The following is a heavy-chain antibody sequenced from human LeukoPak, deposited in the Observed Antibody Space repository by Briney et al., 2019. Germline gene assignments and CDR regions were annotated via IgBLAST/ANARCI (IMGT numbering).Heavy chain of an antibody. CDR1: GVIFEQYG. CDR2: ISWKGVTI. J-gene: IGHJ4*02. V-gene: IGHV3-9*01. Sequence: GGSLRLSCEVSGVIFEQYGMHWVRQAPGKGLEWVAGISWKGVTINYGDSVKGRLTISRDNAKSFLYLQMNSLRPEDTALYYCVKDVSGWSYFDYWGQGTRVTVSP. CDR3: VKDVSGWSYFDY. D-gene: IGHD6-19*01.